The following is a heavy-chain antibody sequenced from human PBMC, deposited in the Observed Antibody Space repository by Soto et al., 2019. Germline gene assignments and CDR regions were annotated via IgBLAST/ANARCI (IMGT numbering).Heavy chain of an antibody. V-gene: IGHV4-59*08. D-gene: IGHD3-16*02. CDR1: GGSISSYY. J-gene: IGHJ5*02. Sequence: SETLSLTCTVSGGSISSYYWSWIRQPQGKGLEWIGYIYYSGSTNYNPSLKSRVTISVDTSKNQFSLKLSSVTAADTAVYYCARLFRDYDYIWGSYRLWPDPWGQGTLVTVSS. CDR2: IYYSGST. CDR3: ARLFRDYDYIWGSYRLWPDP.